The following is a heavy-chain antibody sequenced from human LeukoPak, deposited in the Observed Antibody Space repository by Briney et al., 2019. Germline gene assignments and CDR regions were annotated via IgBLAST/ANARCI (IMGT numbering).Heavy chain of an antibody. CDR1: GGSISSGDSH. V-gene: IGHV4-30-4*01. J-gene: IGHJ2*01. CDR3: ARAPGVAEVGRLDL. D-gene: IGHD7-27*01. Sequence: SQTLSLTCTVSGGSISSGDSHWSWIRQPPGKRLAWIGYIFCSGNIYYNPSLKSRLTISLDMSKNQFSLKLSSVTAADTAVYYCARAPGVAEVGRLDLWGRGTLVTVSS. CDR2: IFCSGNI.